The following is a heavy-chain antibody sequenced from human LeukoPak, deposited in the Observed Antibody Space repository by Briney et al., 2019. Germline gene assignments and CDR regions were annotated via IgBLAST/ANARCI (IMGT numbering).Heavy chain of an antibody. CDR1: GYTFTSYG. D-gene: IGHD6-13*01. V-gene: IGHV1-2*02. CDR3: ARDRVAINRRIAAAAPGGT. J-gene: IGHJ4*02. CDR2: INPNSGGT. Sequence: ASVKVSCKASGYTFTSYGISWVRQAPGQGLEWMGWINPNSGGTNYAQKFQGRVTMTRDTSIRTAYMELSRLRSDDTAVYYCARDRVAINRRIAAAAPGGTWGQGTLVTVSS.